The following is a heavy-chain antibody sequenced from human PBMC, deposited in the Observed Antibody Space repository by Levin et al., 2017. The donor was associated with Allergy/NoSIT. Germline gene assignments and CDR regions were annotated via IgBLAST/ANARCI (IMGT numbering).Heavy chain of an antibody. Sequence: SETLSLTCAVYGGSFSGYYWSWIRQPPGKGLEWIGEINHSGSTNYNPSLKSRVTISVDTSKNQFSLKLSSVTAADTAVYYCARAIGGTLGGADYYYYYMDVWGKGTTVTVSS. J-gene: IGHJ6*03. D-gene: IGHD1-26*01. CDR1: GGSFSGYY. CDR3: ARAIGGTLGGADYYYYYMDV. CDR2: INHSGST. V-gene: IGHV4-34*01.